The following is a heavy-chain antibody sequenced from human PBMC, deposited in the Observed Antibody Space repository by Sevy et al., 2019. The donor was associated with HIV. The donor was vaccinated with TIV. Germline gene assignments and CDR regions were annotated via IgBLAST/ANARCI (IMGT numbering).Heavy chain of an antibody. CDR3: ARARVVHADDYFDL. J-gene: IGHJ2*01. CDR2: ISGRSTYT. CDR1: GFTFSDYY. Sequence: GGSLRLSCAVSGFTFSDYYMTWIRQAPGKGLEWVSYISGRSTYTNYVDSVKGRFTISRDNAKSSLFLQMNSLRAEDTAVYYCARARVVHADDYFDLWGRGTLVTVSS. D-gene: IGHD2-8*02. V-gene: IGHV3-11*06.